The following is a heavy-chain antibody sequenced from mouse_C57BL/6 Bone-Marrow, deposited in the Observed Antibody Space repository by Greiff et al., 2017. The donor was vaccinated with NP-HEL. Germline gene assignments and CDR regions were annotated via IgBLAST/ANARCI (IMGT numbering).Heavy chain of an antibody. D-gene: IGHD5-5*01. CDR3: ARDYRSGDY. Sequence: QVQLQQSGAELVKPGASVKISCKASGYAFSSYWVNWVKQRPGKGLEWIGQIYPGDGDTNYNGKFKGKATLTADKSSSTAYMQLSSLTSEDSAVYFCARDYRSGDYWGQGTTLTVSS. CDR2: IYPGDGDT. CDR1: GYAFSSYW. J-gene: IGHJ2*01. V-gene: IGHV1-80*01.